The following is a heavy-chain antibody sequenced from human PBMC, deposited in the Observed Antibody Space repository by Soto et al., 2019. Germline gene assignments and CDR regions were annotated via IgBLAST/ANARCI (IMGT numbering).Heavy chain of an antibody. Sequence: EVQLLESGGGLVQPGGSLRLSCATSGFTFSSYAMSWVRQAPVKGLEWVSGISVSGDSRCDADSVKGRFTISRDNSKSTLYLQMNSLRAEDTAVYYCATIVRYGDPEYWGQGVLVTVCS. CDR2: ISVSGDSR. J-gene: IGHJ4*02. D-gene: IGHD2-21*02. V-gene: IGHV3-23*01. CDR3: ATIVRYGDPEY. CDR1: GFTFSSYA.